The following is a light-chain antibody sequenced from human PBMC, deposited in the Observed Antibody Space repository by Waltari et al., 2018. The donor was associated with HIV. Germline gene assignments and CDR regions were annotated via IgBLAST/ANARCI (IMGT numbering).Light chain of an antibody. J-gene: IGKJ1*01. CDR1: QSVSSSY. V-gene: IGKV3-20*01. CDR3: QQYGSSPET. Sequence: ESVLTKSPGTLSLSPGERATLPCSASQSVSSSYLAWYQQKPVQAPRLLIYGASSRATGIPDRFSDSGSGTDFTLTINRLEPEDFAVYYWQQYGSSPETCGQGTKVEIK. CDR2: GAS.